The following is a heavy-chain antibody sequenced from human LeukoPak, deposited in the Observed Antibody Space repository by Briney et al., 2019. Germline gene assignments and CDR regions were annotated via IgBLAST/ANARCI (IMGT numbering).Heavy chain of an antibody. Sequence: SETLSLTRTVSGDSVSSGSYYWSWIRQPPGKGLEWNGYIYYSGRTNYNPSLKSRVTISVDTSKNQSSLKLSSVTAADTAVYYCARAFSSSWLEARWFDPWGEGILVTVSS. V-gene: IGHV4-61*01. CDR3: ARAFSSSWLEARWFDP. CDR2: IYYSGRT. J-gene: IGHJ5*02. D-gene: IGHD6-13*01. CDR1: GDSVSSGSYY.